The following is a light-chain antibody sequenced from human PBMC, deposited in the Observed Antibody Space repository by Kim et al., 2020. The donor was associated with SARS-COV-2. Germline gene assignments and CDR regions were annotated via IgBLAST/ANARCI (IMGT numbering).Light chain of an antibody. CDR2: EVS. V-gene: IGLV2-23*02. J-gene: IGLJ2*01. Sequence: QSALTQPASVSGSPGQSITISCTGTSSDVGSYNLLSWYQQHPGKAPKLMIYEVSKRPSGVSNRFSGSKSGNTASLTISGLQAEDEADYYCCSYVVFGGGTQLTVL. CDR1: SSDVGSYNL. CDR3: CSYVV.